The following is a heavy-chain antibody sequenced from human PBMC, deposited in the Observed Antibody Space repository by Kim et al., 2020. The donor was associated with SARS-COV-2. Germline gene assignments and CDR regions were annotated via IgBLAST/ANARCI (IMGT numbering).Heavy chain of an antibody. V-gene: IGHV4-59*01. D-gene: IGHD6-25*01. Sequence: SETLSLICSFSGGSFVGSYWTWIRQPPGKGLEWIGYIYYTGNTKYNPSLSSRVSISLDTAQNQFSLIITSVTATPTAVYYCSTGAAAAPLRLHY. J-gene: IGHJ4*01. CDR1: GGSFVGSY. CDR3: STGAAAAPLRLHY. CDR2: IYYTGNT.